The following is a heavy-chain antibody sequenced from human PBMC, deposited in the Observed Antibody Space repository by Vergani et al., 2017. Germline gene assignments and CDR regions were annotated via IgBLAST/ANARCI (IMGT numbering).Heavy chain of an antibody. V-gene: IGHV4-59*01. CDR2: IYYSGCT. D-gene: IGHD2-8*01. CDR1: GGSIGSYY. J-gene: IGHJ4*02. Sequence: QVQLQESGPGLVKPSETLSLTCTVSGGSIGSYYWSWIRQHPGKGLEWIGYIYYSGCTNYNPSLKSRVTISVDTSKNQFSLKLSTVTAADTAVYYCASIKWSTDFDYWGQGTLVTVSS. CDR3: ASIKWSTDFDY.